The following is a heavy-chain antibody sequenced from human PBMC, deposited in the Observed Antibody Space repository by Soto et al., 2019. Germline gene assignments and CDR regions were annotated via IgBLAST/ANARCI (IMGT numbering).Heavy chain of an antibody. Sequence: EVQLVESGGGLVKPGGSLRLSCAASGCTLSSYSMNWVRQAPGKGLEWVSSISSSSSYIYYADSVKGRFTISRDNAKNSLYLQMNSLRAEDTAVYYCARDAFGGVSDYWGQGTLVTVSS. CDR1: GCTLSSYS. CDR2: ISSSSSYI. CDR3: ARDAFGGVSDY. V-gene: IGHV3-21*01. D-gene: IGHD3-16*01. J-gene: IGHJ4*02.